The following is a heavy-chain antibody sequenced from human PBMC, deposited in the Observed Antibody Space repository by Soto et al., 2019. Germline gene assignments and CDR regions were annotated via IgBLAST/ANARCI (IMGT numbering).Heavy chain of an antibody. Sequence: SVKVSCKASGGTFSSYAISWVRQAPGQGLEWMGGIIPIFGTANYAQKFQGRVTITADESTSTAYMELSSLRSEDTAVYYCARDAEDVVVPAPVYYYYGMDAWG. V-gene: IGHV1-69*13. CDR3: ARDAEDVVVPAPVYYYYGMDA. J-gene: IGHJ6*02. CDR1: GGTFSSYA. CDR2: IIPIFGTA. D-gene: IGHD2-2*01.